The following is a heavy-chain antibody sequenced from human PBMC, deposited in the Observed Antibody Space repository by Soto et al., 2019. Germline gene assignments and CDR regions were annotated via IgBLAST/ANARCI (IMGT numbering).Heavy chain of an antibody. D-gene: IGHD1-26*01. V-gene: IGHV4-34*01. CDR3: ARAAVRQGATLFDF. CDR1: DGSLRGHY. CDR2: INHSGFT. Sequence: SETLSLTCGVSDGSLRGHYWSWIRQPPGKGLEWIAEINHSGFTNYNPSFKSRVTISRDTSTNQISLKLASVTAADSAVYYCARAAVRQGATLFDFWGQGTLVTVSS. J-gene: IGHJ4*02.